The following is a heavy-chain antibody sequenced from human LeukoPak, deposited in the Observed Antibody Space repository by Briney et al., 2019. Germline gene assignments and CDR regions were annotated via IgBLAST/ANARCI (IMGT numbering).Heavy chain of an antibody. J-gene: IGHJ4*02. Sequence: GRSLRLSCAASGVTFSNYAISWVRQAPGQGLEWMGGIIPIFGTTNYAQKFQDRLTITTDESTTTAYVELSSLRSEDTAVYYCARDRRGSLQGYWGQGTLVTVSS. CDR3: ARDRRGSLQGY. CDR2: IIPIFGTT. CDR1: GVTFSNYA. V-gene: IGHV1-69*05. D-gene: IGHD1-26*01.